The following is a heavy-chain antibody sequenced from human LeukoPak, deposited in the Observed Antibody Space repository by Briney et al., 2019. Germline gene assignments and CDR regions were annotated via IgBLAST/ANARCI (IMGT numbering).Heavy chain of an antibody. CDR1: GDSIGSNSYY. D-gene: IGHD5-18*01. CDR3: ARQAVTGIS. Sequence: SETLSLTCSVSGDSIGSNSYYWGWIRQPPGKGLEWIGSISYRGNRGSTYYNPSLKSRVTISVDTSKNQFSLKLSSVTAADTAVYYCARQAVTGISWGQGTLVTVSS. CDR2: ISYRGNRGST. V-gene: IGHV4-39*01. J-gene: IGHJ4*02.